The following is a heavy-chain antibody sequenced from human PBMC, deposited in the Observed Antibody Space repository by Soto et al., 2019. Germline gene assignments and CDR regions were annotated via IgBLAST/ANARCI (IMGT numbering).Heavy chain of an antibody. V-gene: IGHV1-2*02. D-gene: IGHD1-7*01. CDR3: ARDSRNYRLSSRNWFDP. Sequence: ASVKVSCKASGYTFTGYYMHWVLQAPGQGLEWMGWINPNSGGTNYAQKFQGRVTMTRDTSISTAYMELSRLRSDDTAVYYCARDSRNYRLSSRNWFDPWGQGTLVTVSS. CDR1: GYTFTGYY. J-gene: IGHJ5*02. CDR2: INPNSGGT.